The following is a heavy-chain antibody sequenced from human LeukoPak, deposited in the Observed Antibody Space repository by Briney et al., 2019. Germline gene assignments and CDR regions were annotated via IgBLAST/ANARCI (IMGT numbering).Heavy chain of an antibody. CDR1: GDSITGSSYY. J-gene: IGHJ4*02. D-gene: IGHD3-22*01. V-gene: IGHV4-39*01. Sequence: PSETLSLTCTVSGDSITGSSYYWGWIRQPPGKGPEWIGSMYYSGSTYSNPSLKSRVTISVDTSKHQFSLKLSSVTAADTAVYHCARHYYDSTGYYYFDYWGQGTLVTVSS. CDR3: ARHYYDSTGYYYFDY. CDR2: MYYSGST.